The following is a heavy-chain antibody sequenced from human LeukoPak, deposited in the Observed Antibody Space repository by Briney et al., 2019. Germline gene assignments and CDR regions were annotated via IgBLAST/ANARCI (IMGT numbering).Heavy chain of an antibody. CDR2: ISYDGSDK. V-gene: IGHV3-30*15. J-gene: IGHJ5*02. CDR1: GFTLSSSS. Sequence: GRSLRLSCEASGFTLSSSSMHWVRQAPGKGLGWVAIISYDGSDKDHADSVQGRFTISRDNSKNTLYLQMSSLRPEDTAVYYCVRDGYCSNTNCYSWFDVWGQGTLVTVSS. CDR3: VRDGYCSNTNCYSWFDV. D-gene: IGHD2-2*03.